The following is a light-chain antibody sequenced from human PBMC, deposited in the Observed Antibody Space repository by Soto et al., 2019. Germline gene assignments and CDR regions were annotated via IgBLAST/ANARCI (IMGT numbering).Light chain of an antibody. V-gene: IGKV3-15*01. CDR3: QQYNNWPRET. CDR1: QSVSSN. CDR2: GAS. J-gene: IGKJ1*01. Sequence: DIVMTQSPATLSVSPGERATLSCRASQSVSSNLAWYQQKPGQAPRLLIYGASTRATGIPARFSGSGSGTEFTLTISSLQSEDFAVYYCQQYNNWPRETFGQGTKVEIK.